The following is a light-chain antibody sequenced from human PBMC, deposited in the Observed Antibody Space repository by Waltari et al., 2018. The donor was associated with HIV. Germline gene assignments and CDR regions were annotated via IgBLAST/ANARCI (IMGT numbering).Light chain of an antibody. CDR3: SSYTSSSTLEV. CDR1: SSDVGGYNH. V-gene: IGLV2-14*03. J-gene: IGLJ3*02. Sequence: QSALTQPASVSGSPGQSITLACTGTSSDVGGYNHVPWYQQHPGKAPKLMIYDVSNRPSGVSNRFSGSKSGNTASLTISGLQAEDEADYYCSSYTSSSTLEVFGGGTKLTVL. CDR2: DVS.